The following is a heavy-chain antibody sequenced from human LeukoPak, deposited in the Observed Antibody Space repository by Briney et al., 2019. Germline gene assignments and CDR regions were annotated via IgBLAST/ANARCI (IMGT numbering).Heavy chain of an antibody. CDR3: ARGRPSRFSDYDFSDS. Sequence: SETLSLTCSVYGGSFSGYYWSWIRQPPAMGLEWVGENNHSGSTIYNPSLESRVTLSLDTSKNQFSLKLSSVTAADTAVFYCARGRPSRFSDYDFSDSWGQGNLVTVSS. J-gene: IGHJ5*01. D-gene: IGHD5-12*01. V-gene: IGHV4-34*01. CDR2: NNHSGST. CDR1: GGSFSGYY.